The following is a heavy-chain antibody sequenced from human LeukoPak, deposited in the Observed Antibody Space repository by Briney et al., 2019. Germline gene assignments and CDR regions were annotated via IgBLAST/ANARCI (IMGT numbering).Heavy chain of an antibody. J-gene: IGHJ3*02. CDR2: IYHSGST. Sequence: RTSETLSLTCAVSGGSISSGGYSWSWIRQPPGKGLEWIGYIYHSGSTYYNPSLKSRVTISVDRSKNQFSLKLSSVTAADTAVYYCASIYRPGAFDIWGQRTMVTVSS. D-gene: IGHD3-16*02. CDR1: GGSISSGGYS. CDR3: ASIYRPGAFDI. V-gene: IGHV4-30-2*01.